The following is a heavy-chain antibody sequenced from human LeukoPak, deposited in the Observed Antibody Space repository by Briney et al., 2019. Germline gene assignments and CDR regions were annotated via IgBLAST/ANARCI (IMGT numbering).Heavy chain of an antibody. CDR2: IYYSGST. CDR1: GGSISSSSYY. Sequence: SETLSLTCTVSGGSISSSSYYWSWIRQPPGKGLEWIGYIYYSGSTNYNPSLKSRVTISVDTSKNQFSLKLSSVTAADTAVYYCARKGDSSGWYGEPPSGMDVWGQGTTVTVSS. CDR3: ARKGDSSGWYGEPPSGMDV. D-gene: IGHD6-19*01. V-gene: IGHV4-61*05. J-gene: IGHJ6*02.